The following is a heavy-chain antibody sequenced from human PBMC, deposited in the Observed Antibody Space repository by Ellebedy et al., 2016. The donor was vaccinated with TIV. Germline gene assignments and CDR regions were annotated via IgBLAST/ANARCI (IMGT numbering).Heavy chain of an antibody. Sequence: GESLKISCAASGFSFRSYWMTWVRQAPGRGLEWVANINQDATKTFYVDSVEGLFTISRDNAKNSLYLQMNGLGVEETAVYFCARDMAWGNERVIDAFDIWGHGTLVTVSS. CDR1: GFSFRSYW. J-gene: IGHJ3*02. CDR3: ARDMAWGNERVIDAFDI. V-gene: IGHV3-7*01. CDR2: INQDATKT. D-gene: IGHD1-1*01.